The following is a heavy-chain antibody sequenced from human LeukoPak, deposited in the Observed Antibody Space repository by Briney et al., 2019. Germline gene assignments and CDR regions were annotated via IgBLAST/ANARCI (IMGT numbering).Heavy chain of an antibody. D-gene: IGHD5-24*01. J-gene: IGHJ3*02. CDR2: IYSGGST. V-gene: IGHV3-53*01. CDR1: GFNVSSNY. Sequence: PGGSLSLSFAASGFNVSSNYMSWVRQAPGKGLEWVSVIYSGGSTYYADSVKGRFTISRDNSKNTLYLQMNNLRVEDTAVYYCAREAGGDGYNRPYYAFDIWGQGTMVTVSS. CDR3: AREAGGDGYNRPYYAFDI.